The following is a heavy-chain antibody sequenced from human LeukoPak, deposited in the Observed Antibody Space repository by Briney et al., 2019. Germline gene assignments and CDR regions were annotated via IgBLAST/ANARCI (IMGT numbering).Heavy chain of an antibody. D-gene: IGHD2-15*01. J-gene: IGHJ4*02. V-gene: IGHV1-8*01. CDR3: ARAPSSDVVVVAAPDY. Sequence: ASVKVSCKASGYTFTSYDINWVRQATGQGLEWMGWMNPNSGNTGYAQKFQGRVTMTRNTSISTAYMELSSLRSEDTAVYYCARAPSSDVVVVAAPDYWGQGTLVTVSS. CDR1: GYTFTSYD. CDR2: MNPNSGNT.